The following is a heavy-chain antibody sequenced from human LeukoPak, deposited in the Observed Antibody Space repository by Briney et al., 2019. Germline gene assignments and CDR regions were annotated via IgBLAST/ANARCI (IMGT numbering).Heavy chain of an antibody. CDR1: GFTFSSKTYW. D-gene: IGHD6-6*01. Sequence: GGSLRLSCAASGFTFSSKTYWLHWVRQAPGKGLVWASRINYDGTNSDYSDSVKCRFTISRDNARVTLQMQMNSLRAKDTAVYYRARHTTDRPNLIDHWGQGTLVTVSS. CDR2: INYDGTNS. J-gene: IGHJ4*02. V-gene: IGHV3-74*01. CDR3: ARHTTDRPNLIDH.